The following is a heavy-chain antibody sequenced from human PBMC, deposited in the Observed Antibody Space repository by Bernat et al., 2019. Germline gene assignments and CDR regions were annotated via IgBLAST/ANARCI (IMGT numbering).Heavy chain of an antibody. V-gene: IGHV4-39*01. J-gene: IGHJ4*02. CDR1: GGSISSGSYY. CDR2: IYYSGRT. Sequence: QLQLQESGPGLVKPSETLSLTCTVSGGSISSGSYYWGWIRQPPGKGLEWIGSIYYSGRTYYNPSFKSQGTISIDTSKNQFSLKLSSMTAADTAVYYCARNGSLKVVAVNWGQGTLVTVSS. D-gene: IGHD2-15*01. CDR3: ARNGSLKVVAVN.